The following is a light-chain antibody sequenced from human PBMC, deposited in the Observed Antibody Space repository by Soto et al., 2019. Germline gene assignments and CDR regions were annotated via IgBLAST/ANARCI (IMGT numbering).Light chain of an antibody. J-gene: IGLJ2*01. CDR1: SNDVGGYNY. CDR2: DVG. Sequence: QSVLTQPRSVSGSPGQSVTISCTGTSNDVGGYNYVSWYQQYPGKAPTLMIYDVGKRPSGVPDRFSGSKSGNTASLIISGLQAEDEADYYCCSYAGSYSLVFGGGTKLTVL. CDR3: CSYAGSYSLV. V-gene: IGLV2-11*01.